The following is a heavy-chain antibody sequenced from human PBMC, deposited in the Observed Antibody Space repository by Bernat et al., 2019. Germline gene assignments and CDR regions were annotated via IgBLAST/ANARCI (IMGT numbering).Heavy chain of an antibody. CDR2: ISYDGSNK. CDR3: ARRRRDGYNFVVSHPFDY. CDR1: GFTFSSYA. V-gene: IGHV3-30-3*01. J-gene: IGHJ4*02. Sequence: QVQLVESGGGVVQPGRSLRLSCAASGFTFSSYAMHWVRQAPGKGLEWVAVISYDGSNKYYADSVKGRFTISRDNSKNTLYLQMNSLRAEDTAVYCCARRRRDGYNFVVSHPFDYWGQGTLVTVSS. D-gene: IGHD5-24*01.